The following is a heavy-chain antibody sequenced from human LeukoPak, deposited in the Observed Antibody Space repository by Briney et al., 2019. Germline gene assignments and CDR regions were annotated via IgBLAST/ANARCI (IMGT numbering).Heavy chain of an antibody. CDR1: GGSISSYY. J-gene: IGHJ4*02. CDR2: INHSGST. V-gene: IGHV4-34*01. Sequence: SETLSLTCTVSGGSISSYYWSWIRQPPGKGLEWIGEINHSGSTNYNPSLKSRVTISVDTSKNQFSLKLSSVTAADTAVYYCARGVRPISSGWSGWGQGTLVTVSS. CDR3: ARGVRPISSGWSG. D-gene: IGHD6-19*01.